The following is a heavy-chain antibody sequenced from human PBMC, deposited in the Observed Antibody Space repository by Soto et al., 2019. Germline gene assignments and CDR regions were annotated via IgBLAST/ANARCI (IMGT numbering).Heavy chain of an antibody. Sequence: GGSLRLSCAASGFAFSTYSMNWVRQAPGKWLEWVSSISSSSTYISYAGSVKVRITISRDHAKNSLFLQMNSLRGEDTAIYYCARETSGYDFYFDYWGQGALVTVSS. CDR1: GFAFSTYS. CDR2: ISSSSTYI. D-gene: IGHD5-12*01. J-gene: IGHJ4*02. V-gene: IGHV3-21*01. CDR3: ARETSGYDFYFDY.